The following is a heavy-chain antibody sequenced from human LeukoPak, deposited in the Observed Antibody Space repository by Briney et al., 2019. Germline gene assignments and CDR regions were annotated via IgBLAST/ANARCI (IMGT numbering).Heavy chain of an antibody. CDR1: GFTFSSYA. D-gene: IGHD6-19*01. CDR3: ARDFLGGVAVARNWFDP. J-gene: IGHJ5*02. V-gene: IGHV3-21*01. CDR2: ISSSSSYI. Sequence: GGSLRLSCAASGFTFSSYAMRLVRQAPGKGLEWVSSISSSSSYIYYADSVKGRFTISRDNAKNSLYLQMNSLRAEDTAVYYCARDFLGGVAVARNWFDPWGQGTLVTVSS.